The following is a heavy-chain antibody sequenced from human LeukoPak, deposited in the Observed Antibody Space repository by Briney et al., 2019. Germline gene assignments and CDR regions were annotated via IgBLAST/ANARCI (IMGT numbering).Heavy chain of an antibody. V-gene: IGHV4-4*07. Sequence: PSXTLSLTCTVSGGSISSYYWRWIRQPAGKGLEWIGRIYTSGSTKYNPSLKSRVTMSVDTSKNQFSLKLSSVTAADTAVYYCARVTMTGLFDYWGQGTLVTVSS. J-gene: IGHJ4*02. CDR2: IYTSGST. D-gene: IGHD3-22*01. CDR3: ARVTMTGLFDY. CDR1: GGSISSYY.